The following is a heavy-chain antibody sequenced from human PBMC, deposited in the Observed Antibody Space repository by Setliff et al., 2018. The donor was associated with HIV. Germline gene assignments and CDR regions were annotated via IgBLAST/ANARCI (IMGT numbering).Heavy chain of an antibody. V-gene: IGHV4-39*07. Sequence: SETLSLTCSVSGGSISRSTYYWGWIRQPPGKGLEWIGSIYYIGSTYYNPSLKSRVTISVDTSKNQFSLKLTSVTAADTAVYYCARGSSNTWYYYFDSWGQGTLVTVSS. J-gene: IGHJ4*02. CDR1: GGSISRSTYY. CDR2: IYYIGST. D-gene: IGHD6-13*01. CDR3: ARGSSNTWYYYFDS.